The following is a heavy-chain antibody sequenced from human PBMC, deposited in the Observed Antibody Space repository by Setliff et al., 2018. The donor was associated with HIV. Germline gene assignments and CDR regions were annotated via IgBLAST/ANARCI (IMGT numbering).Heavy chain of an antibody. CDR1: DSGTYY. CDR3: ARAAAGNTGPFDL. Sequence: PSETLSLTCTVSDSGTYYWSWIRQPAGKGLEWIGRVSSRGDANYNPSLKSRVTMSVDTSKNQFSLKLTSVTASDTAVYYCARAAAGNTGPFDLWGQGSPVTVSS. J-gene: IGHJ4*02. D-gene: IGHD4-17*01. CDR2: VSSRGDA. V-gene: IGHV4-4*07.